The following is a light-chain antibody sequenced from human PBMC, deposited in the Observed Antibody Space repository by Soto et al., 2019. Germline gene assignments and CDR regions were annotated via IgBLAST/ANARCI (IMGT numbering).Light chain of an antibody. V-gene: IGLV2-14*03. J-gene: IGLJ1*01. CDR2: DVS. Sequence: QSVLTQPASVSGSPGQTITISCTGTSSDIGAVNYVYWYQQLPGKAPKVMIYDVSNRPSGVSDRFSGSKSGNTASLTISGLQAEDEADYYCHSYARGSTCVFGTGTKVTVL. CDR1: SSDIGAVNY. CDR3: HSYARGSTCV.